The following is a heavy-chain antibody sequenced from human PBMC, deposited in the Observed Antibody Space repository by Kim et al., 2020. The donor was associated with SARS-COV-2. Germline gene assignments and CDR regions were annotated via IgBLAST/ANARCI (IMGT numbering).Heavy chain of an antibody. CDR2: ISHDGNNK. Sequence: GGSLRLSCVVSGISFQNYGMHWVRQAPGKGLEWVALISHDGNNKFYADFVKGRFTLSRDNSKSTLYLQMNSLRAEDTAVYYCAKIHLGELDTTTYYAHDYWGQRTLVTVSS. V-gene: IGHV3-30*18. CDR3: AKIHLGELDTTTYYAHDY. J-gene: IGHJ4*02. CDR1: GISFQNYG. D-gene: IGHD3-16*01.